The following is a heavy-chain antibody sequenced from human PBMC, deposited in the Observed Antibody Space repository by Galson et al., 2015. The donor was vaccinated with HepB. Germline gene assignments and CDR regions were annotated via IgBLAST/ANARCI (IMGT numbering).Heavy chain of an antibody. Sequence: SLRLSCAASGFTFDDYAMHWVRQAPGKGLEWVSGISWNSGSIGYADSVKGRFTISRDNAKNSLYLQMNSLRAEDTALYYCAKGDCSSTSCYEYYYYYYGMDVWGQGTTVTVSS. V-gene: IGHV3-9*01. CDR3: AKGDCSSTSCYEYYYYYYGMDV. D-gene: IGHD2-2*01. CDR2: ISWNSGSI. J-gene: IGHJ6*02. CDR1: GFTFDDYA.